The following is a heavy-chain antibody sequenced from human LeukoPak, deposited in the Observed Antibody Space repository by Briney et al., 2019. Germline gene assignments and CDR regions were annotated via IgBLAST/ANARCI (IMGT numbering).Heavy chain of an antibody. CDR2: INPSGGST. D-gene: IGHD3-10*01. Sequence: ASVKVSCKASGYTSTSYYMHWVRQAPGQGLEWMGIINPSGGSTSYAQKFQGGVTMTRDTSTSTVYMELSSLRSEDTAVYCCARDDEFGESDYWGQGTLVTVSS. V-gene: IGHV1-46*01. CDR1: GYTSTSYY. CDR3: ARDDEFGESDY. J-gene: IGHJ4*02.